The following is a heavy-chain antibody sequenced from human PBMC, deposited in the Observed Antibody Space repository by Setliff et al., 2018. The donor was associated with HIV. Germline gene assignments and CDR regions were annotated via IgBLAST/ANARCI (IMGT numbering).Heavy chain of an antibody. V-gene: IGHV4-4*02. D-gene: IGHD1-1*01. Sequence: SETLSLTCDVSGVSISDNNWRSWVRQPPGRGLEWIGEVYHTGSTNYNPSLKRRVITSIDKSKNQFPLMLDSVTAADTAVYYCARNSQKGIQPLLLASWGPGTLVTVPS. CDR3: ARNSQKGIQPLLLAS. CDR1: GVSISDNNW. CDR2: VYHTGST. J-gene: IGHJ4*02.